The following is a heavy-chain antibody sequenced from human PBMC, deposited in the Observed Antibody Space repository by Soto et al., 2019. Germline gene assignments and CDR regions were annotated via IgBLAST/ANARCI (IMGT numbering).Heavy chain of an antibody. CDR3: AKDYCSSTNCYNDY. CDR1: GFTFSSYG. J-gene: IGHJ4*02. Sequence: GGSLRLSCAASGFTFSSYGIHWVRQAPGKGLGWVAVISYDGSNKYYADTVKGRFTISRDNSKNTLFLQMNSLRPEDTAVYYCAKDYCSSTNCYNDYWGQGTRVTVSS. CDR2: ISYDGSNK. D-gene: IGHD2-2*02. V-gene: IGHV3-30*18.